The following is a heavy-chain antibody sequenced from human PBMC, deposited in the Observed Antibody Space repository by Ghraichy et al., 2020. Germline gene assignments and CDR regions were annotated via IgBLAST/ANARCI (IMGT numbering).Heavy chain of an antibody. CDR2: LYYSIT. Sequence: TLSLTCSVSGDADKSRSSYWGWVRQSPGKGLEWIGSLYYSITHYNPSLRSRVTISVDSSKNQLSLKLRSVTAADTAVYYCVKDYTDVVHWGQGTLVTVSS. CDR1: GDADKSRSSY. D-gene: IGHD3-16*02. CDR3: VKDYTDVVH. J-gene: IGHJ4*02. V-gene: IGHV4-39*07.